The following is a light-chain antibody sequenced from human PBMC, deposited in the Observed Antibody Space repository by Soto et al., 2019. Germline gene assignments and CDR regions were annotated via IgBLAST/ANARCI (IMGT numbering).Light chain of an antibody. CDR1: SGHSTNA. V-gene: IGLV4-69*01. Sequence: QPVLTQSPSASASLGASVKLTCTLSSGHSTNAIAWHQQQPEKGPRYLMNLNNDGSHSKGDGIPDRFSGSSSGAERYLTISSLQSEDAADYYCQTWGTGIVIFGGGTKLTVL. CDR2: LNNDGSH. J-gene: IGLJ2*01. CDR3: QTWGTGIVI.